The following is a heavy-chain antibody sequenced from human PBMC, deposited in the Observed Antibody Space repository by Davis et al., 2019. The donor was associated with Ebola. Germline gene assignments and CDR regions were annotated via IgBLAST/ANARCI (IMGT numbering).Heavy chain of an antibody. CDR2: IIPIFGTA. CDR1: VGTFSSYA. J-gene: IGHJ4*02. V-gene: IGHV1-69*13. Sequence: SSVKVSCKASVGTFSSYAISWVRQAPGQGLEWMGGIIPIFGTANYAQKFQGRVTITADESTSTAYMELSSLRSEDTAVYYCAREEGLLNYFDYWGQGTLVTVSS. D-gene: IGHD1-26*01. CDR3: AREEGLLNYFDY.